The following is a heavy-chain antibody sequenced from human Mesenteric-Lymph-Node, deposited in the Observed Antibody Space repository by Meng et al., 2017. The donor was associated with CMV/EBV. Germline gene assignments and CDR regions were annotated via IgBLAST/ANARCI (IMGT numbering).Heavy chain of an antibody. J-gene: IGHJ6*02. Sequence: ASVKVSCKASGYTFNNYGLTWVRQAPGQGLEWMGWINTNTGNTNYPQKFQGRVTMTTDSSTSTAYMELRSLRSDDTAIYYCARWGEADEYYYYGMDVWGQGTPVTVSS. V-gene: IGHV1-18*01. CDR1: GYTFNNYG. CDR2: INTNTGNT. D-gene: IGHD1-26*01. CDR3: ARWGEADEYYYYGMDV.